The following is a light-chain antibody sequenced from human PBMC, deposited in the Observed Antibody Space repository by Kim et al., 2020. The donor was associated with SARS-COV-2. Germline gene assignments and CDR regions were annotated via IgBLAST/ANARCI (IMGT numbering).Light chain of an antibody. V-gene: IGLV1-44*01. CDR3: SGWEGGRNAVV. Sequence: RVTKTGTGTRSNNGRKAENGYQQQPGTAPRLVIYNNKERPSGARDRDSGSRSGTSATLAISGLQTEDEDDDDCSGWEGGRNAVVFGGGTQLTVL. J-gene: IGLJ2*01. CDR2: NNK. CDR1: RSNNGRKA.